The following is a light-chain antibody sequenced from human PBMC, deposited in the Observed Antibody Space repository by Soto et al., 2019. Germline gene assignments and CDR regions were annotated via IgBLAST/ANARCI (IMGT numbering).Light chain of an antibody. J-gene: IGLJ1*01. CDR1: SSDVGGYNY. Sequence: QSVLPQPPSASGSPGQSVAISCTGTSSDVGGYNYVSWYQQHPGKAPKLMSYEVNKRPSGVPDRFSGSKSGNTASLTVSGLQAEDEADYYCSAYAGSSNVFGTGTKVTVL. CDR2: EVN. CDR3: SAYAGSSNV. V-gene: IGLV2-8*01.